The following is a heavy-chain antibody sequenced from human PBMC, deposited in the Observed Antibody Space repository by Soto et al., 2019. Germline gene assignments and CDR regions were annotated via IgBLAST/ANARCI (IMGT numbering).Heavy chain of an antibody. CDR1: GFSLSTSGVG. V-gene: IGHV2-5*02. D-gene: IGHD6-13*01. J-gene: IGHJ3*02. CDR3: AHSGYSSSWYRSDAFDI. Sequence: SGPTLVKPTQTLTLTCTFSGFSLSTSGVGVGWIRQPPGKALEWLALIYWDDDKRYSPSLKGRLTITKDTSKNQVVLTMTNMDPVDTATYYCAHSGYSSSWYRSDAFDIWGQGTMVTVSS. CDR2: IYWDDDK.